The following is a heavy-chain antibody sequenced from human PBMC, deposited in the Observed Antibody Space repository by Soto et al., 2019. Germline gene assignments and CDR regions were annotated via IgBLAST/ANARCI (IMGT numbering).Heavy chain of an antibody. V-gene: IGHV6-1*01. D-gene: IGHD1-26*01. CDR2: TYYRTKWYN. CDR1: GDSVSSNSVT. CDR3: VRLIGNSWLDF. Sequence: SQTLSLTCAISGDSVSSNSVTWHWIRQSPSRGLEWLGRTYYRTKWYNDYAESVKSRITINPDTSKNQFSLHLNSVTPEDTAVYYCVRLIGNSWLDFWGQGTLVTVSS. J-gene: IGHJ5*01.